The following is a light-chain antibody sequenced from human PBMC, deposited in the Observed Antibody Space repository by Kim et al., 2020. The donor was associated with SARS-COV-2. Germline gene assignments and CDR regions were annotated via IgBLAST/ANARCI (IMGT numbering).Light chain of an antibody. CDR2: DVS. V-gene: IGLV2-14*03. CDR1: TRDIDYSNF. CDR3: SSYRSSTATYV. J-gene: IGLJ1*01. Sequence: QSVLTQPASVSGSPGQSITISCTGITRDIDYSNFVSWYQQHPGKAPKLIIYDVSDRPSGISNRFSGSKSGNTASLTISGLQAEDEADYFCSSYRSSTATYVFGTGTKVTVL.